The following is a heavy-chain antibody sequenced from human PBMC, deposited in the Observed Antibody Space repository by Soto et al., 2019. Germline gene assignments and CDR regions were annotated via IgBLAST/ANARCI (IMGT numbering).Heavy chain of an antibody. J-gene: IGHJ4*02. CDR3: TTESPYGDFLFDF. V-gene: IGHV3-15*01. Sequence: LRLSCAGSGFTFSTAWMSWVRQAPGKGLEWVGRIKSKPDGGATDYAAPVKGRFSISRDDSRNTLYLQLNSLKTEDTAVYYCTTESPYGDFLFDFWGQGTPVTVSS. CDR2: IKSKPDGGAT. CDR1: GFTFSTAW. D-gene: IGHD4-17*01.